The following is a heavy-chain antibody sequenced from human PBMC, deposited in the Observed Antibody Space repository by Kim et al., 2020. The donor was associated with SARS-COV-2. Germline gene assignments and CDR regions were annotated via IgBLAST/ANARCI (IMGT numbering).Heavy chain of an antibody. V-gene: IGHV3-11*04. CDR2: I. CDR3: ARGPNYSPFDY. Sequence: IYYAESVRGRFTTSKDNDKNSLYLQMNSLRAEDMAVYYCARGPNYSPFDYWGQGTLVTVSS. J-gene: IGHJ4*02. D-gene: IGHD4-4*01.